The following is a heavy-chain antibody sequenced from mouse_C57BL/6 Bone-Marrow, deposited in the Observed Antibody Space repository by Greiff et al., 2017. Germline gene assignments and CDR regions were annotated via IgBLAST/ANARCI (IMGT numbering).Heavy chain of an antibody. CDR1: GYAFTNYL. CDR3: ARYVGRSMDY. J-gene: IGHJ4*01. Sequence: QVQLQQSGAELVRPGTSVKVSCQASGYAFTNYLIEWVKQRPGKGLEWIGVINPGSGGTNSNEKFKGKATLTAEKSSSTAYMQLSSLTSEDSAVYFCARYVGRSMDYWGEGTSVTVSS. CDR2: INPGSGGT. V-gene: IGHV1-54*01. D-gene: IGHD4-1*01.